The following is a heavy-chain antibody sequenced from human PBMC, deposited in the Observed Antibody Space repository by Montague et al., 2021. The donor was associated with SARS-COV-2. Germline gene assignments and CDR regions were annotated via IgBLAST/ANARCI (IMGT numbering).Heavy chain of an antibody. CDR1: GDSVSSISAT. CDR2: TYFMSKWYN. Sequence: CAISGDSVSSISATCKWVRQSSSSGFQWLGRTYFMSKWYNDYAVSVRGRVTINPDTSKNQFSLQLNSVTPEDTAIYYCTSGREGNYNVMDVWGQGTTVTVS. V-gene: IGHV6-1*01. D-gene: IGHD1-1*01. J-gene: IGHJ6*02. CDR3: TSGREGNYNVMDV.